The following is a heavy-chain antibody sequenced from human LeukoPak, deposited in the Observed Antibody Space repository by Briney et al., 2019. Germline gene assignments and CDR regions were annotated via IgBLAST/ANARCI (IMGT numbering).Heavy chain of an antibody. CDR2: ISSGGIST. CDR1: GFSFSSYS. D-gene: IGHD2-15*01. Sequence: PGGSLRLSCAASGFSFSSYSMNWVRQAPGKGPEWVSFISSGGISTDYAASVQGRFTISRDNAENSLYLQLNSLSADDTAVYYCARAGGSSTFNWFDRWGQGTLVTVSS. V-gene: IGHV3-21*01. CDR3: ARAGGSSTFNWFDR. J-gene: IGHJ5*02.